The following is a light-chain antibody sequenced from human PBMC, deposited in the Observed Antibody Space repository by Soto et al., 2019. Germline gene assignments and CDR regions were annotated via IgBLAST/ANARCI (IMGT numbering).Light chain of an antibody. CDR3: SSYTSSRTPLYV. J-gene: IGLJ1*01. CDR2: EVS. Sequence: QSVLTQPASVSGSPGQSITISCTGTSSDVGNYKYVSWYQQHPGKAPKLMIYEVSNRPSGVSNRFSGSKSGNTASLTISGLQAEDEADYYCSSYTSSRTPLYVFGTGTKVTVL. V-gene: IGLV2-14*01. CDR1: SSDVGNYKY.